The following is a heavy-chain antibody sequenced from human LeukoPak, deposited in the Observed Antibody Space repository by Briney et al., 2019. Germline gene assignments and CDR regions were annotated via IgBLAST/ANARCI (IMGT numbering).Heavy chain of an antibody. D-gene: IGHD5-18*01. Sequence: GGSLRLSCAASGFTFSSYAMHWVRQAPGKGLEWVAVISYDGSNKYYADSVKGRFTISRDNSKNTLYLQMNSLRAEDTAVYYCARDRGGYGYGTFDYWGQGTLVTVSS. CDR1: GFTFSSYA. CDR2: ISYDGSNK. V-gene: IGHV3-30-3*01. J-gene: IGHJ4*02. CDR3: ARDRGGYGYGTFDY.